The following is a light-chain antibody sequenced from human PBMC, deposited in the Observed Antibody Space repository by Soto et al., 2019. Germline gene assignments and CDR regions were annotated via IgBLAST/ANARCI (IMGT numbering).Light chain of an antibody. V-gene: IGKV1-5*03. Sequence: DIHMTQSSSTPSGSVGDILTITCRASQTISSWLAWYQQKPGKAPKLLIYKASTLKSGVPSRFSGSGSGTEFTLTTSSLQPDDFATYYCKNYNSYSEAVGKGTKVDIK. CDR2: KAS. CDR3: KNYNSYSEA. J-gene: IGKJ1*01. CDR1: QTISSW.